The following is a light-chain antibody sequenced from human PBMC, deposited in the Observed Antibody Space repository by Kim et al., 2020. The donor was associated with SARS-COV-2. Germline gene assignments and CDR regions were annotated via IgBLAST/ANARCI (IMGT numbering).Light chain of an antibody. CDR2: DAS. V-gene: IGKV3-11*01. Sequence: EIVLTQSPATLSLSPGERATLSCRASQSVSSYLAWYQQRPGQAPRLLIYDASNRATGIPARFSGSGSGTDFTPTISSLEPEDFAVYYCQQRRSWPITFCQRARLESK. CDR1: QSVSSY. J-gene: IGKJ5*01. CDR3: QQRRSWPIT.